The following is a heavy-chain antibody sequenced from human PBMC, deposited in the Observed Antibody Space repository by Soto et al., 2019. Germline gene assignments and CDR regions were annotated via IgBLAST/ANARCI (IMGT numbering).Heavy chain of an antibody. J-gene: IGHJ4*02. CDR3: ATTLDIAVAGFDY. CDR2: IYHSGST. D-gene: IGHD6-19*01. CDR1: GGSISSGGYS. V-gene: IGHV4-30-2*01. Sequence: PSETLSLTCAVSGGSISSGGYSWSWIRQPPGKGLEWIGYIYHSGSTYYNPSLKSRVTISVDRSKNQFSLKLSSVTAADTAVYYCATTLDIAVAGFDYWGQGTLVTVSS.